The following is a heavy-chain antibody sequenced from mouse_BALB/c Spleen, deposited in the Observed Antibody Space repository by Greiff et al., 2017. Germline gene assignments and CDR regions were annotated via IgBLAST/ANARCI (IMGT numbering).Heavy chain of an antibody. CDR2: INPSNGGT. CDR3: TTPTGEVYAMDY. CDR1: GYTFTSYY. Sequence: QVQLQQSGAELVKPGASVKLSCKASGYTFTSYYMYWVKQRPGQGLEWIGEINPSNGGTNFNEKFKSKATLTVDKSSSTAYMQLSSLTSEDSAVYYCTTPTGEVYAMDYWGQGTSVTVSS. J-gene: IGHJ4*01. V-gene: IGHV1S81*02.